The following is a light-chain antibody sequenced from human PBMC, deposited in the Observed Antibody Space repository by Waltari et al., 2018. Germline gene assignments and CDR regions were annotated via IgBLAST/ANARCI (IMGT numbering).Light chain of an antibody. V-gene: IGKV3-20*01. CDR3: QQYDGIVVT. J-gene: IGKJ4*01. Sequence: EIVLTQSPGTLSLSPGERATLSCRASQSVSTISLTWYQQKPGQAPRLLIYSTSSRATGIPDRFSGSGSGTDFTLTISRLQPEDFAIYYCQQYDGIVVTFGGGTKVEI. CDR2: STS. CDR1: QSVSTIS.